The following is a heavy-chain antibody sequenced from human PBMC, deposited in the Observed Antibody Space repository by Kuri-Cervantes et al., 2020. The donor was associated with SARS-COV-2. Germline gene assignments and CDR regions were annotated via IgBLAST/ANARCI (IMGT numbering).Heavy chain of an antibody. Sequence: GESLKISCAASGFTFRSCAMHWVRQAPGKGLEWVAVISFDGNNKFHADSVKGRFTISRDNSKNTLFLQMNSLRAEDTAVYYCAREFYYDSSGYYYGGALDYWGQGTLVTVSS. V-gene: IGHV3-30*04. CDR2: ISFDGNNK. D-gene: IGHD3-22*01. J-gene: IGHJ4*02. CDR1: GFTFRSCA. CDR3: AREFYYDSSGYYYGGALDY.